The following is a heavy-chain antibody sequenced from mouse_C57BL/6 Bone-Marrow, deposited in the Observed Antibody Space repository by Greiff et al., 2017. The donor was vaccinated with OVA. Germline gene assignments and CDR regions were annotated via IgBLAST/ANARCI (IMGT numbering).Heavy chain of an antibody. V-gene: IGHV1-18*01. CDR1: GYTFTDYN. J-gene: IGHJ3*01. Sequence: VQLKESGPELVKPGASVKIPCKASGYTFTDYNMDWVKQSHGKSLEWIGDINPNNGGTIYNQKFKGKATLTVDKSSSTAYMELRSLTSEDTAVYYCARYGGLLPFAYWGQGTLVTVSA. CDR2: INPNNGGT. D-gene: IGHD2-3*01. CDR3: ARYGGLLPFAY.